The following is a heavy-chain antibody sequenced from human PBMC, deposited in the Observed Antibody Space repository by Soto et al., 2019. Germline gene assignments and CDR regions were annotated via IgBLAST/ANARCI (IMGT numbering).Heavy chain of an antibody. D-gene: IGHD3-16*02. CDR3: AKEKDYDFTWGSDRDTSYY. J-gene: IGHJ4*02. CDR1: GFTFRTYA. CDR2: ISGSAGT. Sequence: EVQLLESGGGLIQPGGSLRLSCTASGFTFRTYAMTWFRQAPGSGLEWVSAISGSAGTFYATSVKGDFTISRNNSRTIVSLQMHSLRAEASAIYYCAKEKDYDFTWGSDRDTSYYWGRGTLVTVSS. V-gene: IGHV3-23*01.